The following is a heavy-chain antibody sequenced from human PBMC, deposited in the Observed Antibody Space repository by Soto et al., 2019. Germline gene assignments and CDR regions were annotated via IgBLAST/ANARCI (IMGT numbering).Heavy chain of an antibody. J-gene: IGHJ6*02. D-gene: IGHD4-17*01. CDR2: IYYSGST. CDR1: GGSFSSYY. V-gene: IGHV4-59*01. Sequence: SETLSLTCAVYGGSFSSYYWSWIRQPPGKGLEWIGYIYYSGSTNYNPSLKSRVTISVDTSKNQFSLKLSSVTAADTAVYYCARERDYGDYVGGYYYYYGMDVWGQGTTVTVSS. CDR3: ARERDYGDYVGGYYYYYGMDV.